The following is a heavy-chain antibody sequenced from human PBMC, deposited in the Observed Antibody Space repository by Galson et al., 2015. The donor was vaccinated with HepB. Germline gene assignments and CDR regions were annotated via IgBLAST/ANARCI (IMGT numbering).Heavy chain of an antibody. D-gene: IGHD5-18*01. CDR2: IRGSGDST. CDR3: AKALIGYVASWFDP. V-gene: IGHV3-23*01. CDR1: GFTFSSYA. J-gene: IGHJ5*02. Sequence: SLRLSCAVSGFTFSSYAMTWVRQPPGKGLEWVSAIRGSGDSTFYADSVKGRFTISRDNSKNTLYLQMNSLRAEDTAVYYCAKALIGYVASWFDPWGQGTLVTVSS.